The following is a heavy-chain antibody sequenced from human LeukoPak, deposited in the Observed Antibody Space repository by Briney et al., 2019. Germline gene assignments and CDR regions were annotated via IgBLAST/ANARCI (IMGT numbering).Heavy chain of an antibody. Sequence: GASVRVSCKASGYTFTGYYMHWERQAPGQGLEWMGWINPNSGGTNYAQKLQGRVTMTRDTSISTAYMELSRLRSDDTAVYYCARYCSSTSCSQDYWGQGTLVTVSS. V-gene: IGHV1-2*02. CDR2: INPNSGGT. D-gene: IGHD2-2*01. CDR1: GYTFTGYY. CDR3: ARYCSSTSCSQDY. J-gene: IGHJ4*02.